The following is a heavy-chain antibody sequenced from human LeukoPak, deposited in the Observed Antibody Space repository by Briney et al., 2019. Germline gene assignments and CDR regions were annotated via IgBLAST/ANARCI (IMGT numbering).Heavy chain of an antibody. J-gene: IGHJ4*02. D-gene: IGHD5-24*01. CDR3: ARGMATTLNLGH. Sequence: QAGGSLRLSCAASGFTFSSYGMHWVRQAPGKGLEWVSVIYSGGSTYYADSVKGRFTISRDNSKNTLYLQMNSLRAEDTAVYYCARGMATTLNLGHWGQGTLVTVSS. V-gene: IGHV3-NL1*01. CDR1: GFTFSSYG. CDR2: IYSGGST.